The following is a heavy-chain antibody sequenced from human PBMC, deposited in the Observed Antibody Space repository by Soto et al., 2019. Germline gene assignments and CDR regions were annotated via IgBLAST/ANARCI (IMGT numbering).Heavy chain of an antibody. V-gene: IGHV4-59*13. CDR1: GGSFSGYY. J-gene: IGHJ6*02. Sequence: SETLSLTCAVYGGSFSGYYWSWIRQPPGKGLEWIGYIYYSGSTNYNPSLKSRVTISVDTSKNQFSLKLSSVAAADTAVYYCARSYYDFGSGQYYYYYYGMDGWGQGTTVTV. D-gene: IGHD3-3*01. CDR3: ARSYYDFGSGQYYYYYYGMDG. CDR2: IYYSGST.